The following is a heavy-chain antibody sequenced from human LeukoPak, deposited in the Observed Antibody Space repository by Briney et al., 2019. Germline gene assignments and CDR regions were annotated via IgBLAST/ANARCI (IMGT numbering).Heavy chain of an antibody. V-gene: IGHV3-48*01. CDR1: GFTFSSYS. Sequence: PGGSLRLSCAASGFTFSSYSMNWVRQAPGKGLEWVSDISSSSSTIYYADSVKGRFTISRDNAKNSLYLQMNSLRAEDTAVYYCAREEYQLLPDYYYMDVWGKGSTVTVSS. D-gene: IGHD2-2*01. J-gene: IGHJ6*03. CDR3: AREEYQLLPDYYYMDV. CDR2: ISSSSSTI.